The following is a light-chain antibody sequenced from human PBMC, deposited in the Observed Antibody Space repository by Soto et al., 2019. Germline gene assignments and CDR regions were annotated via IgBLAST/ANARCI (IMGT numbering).Light chain of an antibody. CDR1: QSVSNNY. V-gene: IGKV3-20*01. Sequence: EIVLTQSPGTLSLSPWERAPLSCRASQSVSNNYLAWYQQKPGQAPRLLIYGASNRATGIPDRFSGSGSGTDFTLTISRLEPEDCAVYYCQQYGSSGTFGRGAKVDIK. CDR2: GAS. CDR3: QQYGSSGT. J-gene: IGKJ4*02.